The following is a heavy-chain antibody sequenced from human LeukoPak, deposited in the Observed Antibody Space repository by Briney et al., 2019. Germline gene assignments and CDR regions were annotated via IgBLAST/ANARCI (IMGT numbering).Heavy chain of an antibody. CDR3: ARASIAVADGFDY. CDR2: IIPIFGTA. CDR1: GGTFSSYA. J-gene: IGHJ4*02. Sequence: GASVKDSCKASGGTFSSYAISWVRQAPGQGLEWMGGIIPIFGTANYAQKFQGRVTITADKSTSTAYMELSSLRSEDTAVYYCARASIAVADGFDYWGQGTLVTVSS. V-gene: IGHV1-69*06. D-gene: IGHD6-19*01.